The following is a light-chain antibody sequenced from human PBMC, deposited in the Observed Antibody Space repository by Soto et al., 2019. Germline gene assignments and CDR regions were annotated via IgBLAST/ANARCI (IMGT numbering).Light chain of an antibody. J-gene: IGLJ7*01. Sequence: QAVVTQEPSLAVSPGGTVTLTCGSSTGTVTSGHYPYWFQLKPDQAPRTLLYDISNKHSWTPARFSGSLLGGKAALTLSGAQPEDEADYYCMLSYSGPSFFGGGTQLTVL. CDR1: TGTVTSGHY. CDR3: MLSYSGPSF. CDR2: DIS. V-gene: IGLV7-46*01.